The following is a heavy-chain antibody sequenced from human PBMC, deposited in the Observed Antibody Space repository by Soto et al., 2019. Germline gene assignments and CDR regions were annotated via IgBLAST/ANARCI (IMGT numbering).Heavy chain of an antibody. V-gene: IGHV4-59*01. D-gene: IGHD2-2*01. Sequence: PSETLSLTCTVSGGSITSYYWSWIRQPPGKGLEWIGDIYYRGSTNYNPSLKSRVTISVDRPKNQFSLRLSSVTAADAAVYYCAREDQIAGYHLDFWGQGSLVTVSS. CDR1: GGSITSYY. J-gene: IGHJ4*02. CDR2: IYYRGST. CDR3: AREDQIAGYHLDF.